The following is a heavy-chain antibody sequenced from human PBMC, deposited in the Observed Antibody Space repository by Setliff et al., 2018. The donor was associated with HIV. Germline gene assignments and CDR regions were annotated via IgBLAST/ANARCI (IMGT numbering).Heavy chain of an antibody. V-gene: IGHV1-18*01. CDR3: ARGGYCSGGSCYPLNDYFYYMDV. CDR1: GYTFLSYG. Sequence: ASVKVSCKASGYTFLSYGISWVRQAPGQGLGWMGWISAYNGNTNYAQMLQGRVTMTTDTSTSTAYMELRSLRSDDTAVYYCARGGYCSGGSCYPLNDYFYYMDVWGKGTTVTVSS. J-gene: IGHJ6*03. CDR2: ISAYNGNT. D-gene: IGHD2-15*01.